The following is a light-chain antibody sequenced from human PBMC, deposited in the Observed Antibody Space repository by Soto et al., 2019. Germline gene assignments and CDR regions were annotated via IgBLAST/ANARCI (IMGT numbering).Light chain of an antibody. CDR2: DVT. CDR3: CSYAGGYIYL. CDR1: GNDVGAYNY. Sequence: QSALTQPRSVSGSPGQSVTISCTGTGNDVGAYNYVSWYQQHPGGPPKLMIYDVTKWPSGVPERFSGSKSGNTASLTISGPQAEDEADYFCCSYAGGYIYLFGTGTKVTV. V-gene: IGLV2-11*01. J-gene: IGLJ1*01.